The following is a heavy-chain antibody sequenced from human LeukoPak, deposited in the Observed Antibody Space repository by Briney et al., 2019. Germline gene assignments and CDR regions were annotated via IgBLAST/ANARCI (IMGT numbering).Heavy chain of an antibody. J-gene: IGHJ5*02. D-gene: IGHD6-19*01. Sequence: GGSLGLSCSASGFTFSSYAMHWVRQAPGKGLEYVSAISSNGGSTYYADSVKGRFTISRDNSKNTLYLQMSSLRAEDTAVYYCVKDRRIAVARGWFDPWGQGTLVTVSS. CDR2: ISSNGGST. CDR1: GFTFSSYA. CDR3: VKDRRIAVARGWFDP. V-gene: IGHV3-64D*06.